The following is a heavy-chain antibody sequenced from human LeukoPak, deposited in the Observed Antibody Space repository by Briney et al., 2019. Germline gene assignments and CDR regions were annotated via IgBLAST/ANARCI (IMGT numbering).Heavy chain of an antibody. V-gene: IGHV3-74*01. J-gene: IGHJ4*02. CDR1: GFTFSSHW. CDR3: ARDGGTSTPFDY. Sequence: PGGSLRLSCAASGFTFSSHWLHWVRQAPGKGLVWISRITTDESNTNYAASVNGRFTISRDNAKSTVYLQMNSLTPEDTAVYYCARDGGTSTPFDYWGQGTLVTVSS. CDR2: ITTDESNT. D-gene: IGHD2-15*01.